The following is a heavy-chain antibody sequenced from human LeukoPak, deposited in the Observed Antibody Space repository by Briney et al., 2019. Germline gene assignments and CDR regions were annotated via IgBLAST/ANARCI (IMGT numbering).Heavy chain of an antibody. V-gene: IGHV4-59*01. J-gene: IGHJ6*03. Sequence: SETLSLTCTVSGGSISSYYWSWIRQPPGKGLEWIGYTYYRGRTNYNPSLTRRGTISVDTSKNQFSLKLRSVTAADTAVYYCARGGIAARRPTIYYYYYYMDVWGKGTTVTVSS. D-gene: IGHD6-6*01. CDR3: ARGGIAARRPTIYYYYYYMDV. CDR1: GGSISSYY. CDR2: TYYRGRT.